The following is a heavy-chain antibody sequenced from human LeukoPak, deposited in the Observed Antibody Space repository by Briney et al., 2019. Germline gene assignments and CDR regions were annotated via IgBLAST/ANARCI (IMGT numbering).Heavy chain of an antibody. J-gene: IGHJ3*02. CDR1: GGSISSSNW. CDR2: IYHSGST. D-gene: IGHD3-16*01. V-gene: IGHV4-4*02. Sequence: SGTLSLTCAVSGGSISSSNWWSWVRQPPGKGLEWIGEIYHSGSTNYNPSLKSRVTISVDKSKNQFSLKLSSVTAADTAVYYCARDVRSSMITFGGAKDALDIWGQGTMVTVSS. CDR3: ARDVRSSMITFGGAKDALDI.